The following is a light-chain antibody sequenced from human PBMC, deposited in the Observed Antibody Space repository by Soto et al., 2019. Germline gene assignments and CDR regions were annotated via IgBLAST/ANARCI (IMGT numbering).Light chain of an antibody. Sequence: EIVMTQSPASLSVPPGERATLSCRASQSVSTNFAWYLQKPGQAPRLLIDGESTRATAVPARFTASGSGTEFTLSISSLQSDDFGVYYCQQYDTWPRTFGQGTKVELQ. CDR3: QQYDTWPRT. CDR1: QSVSTN. J-gene: IGKJ1*01. V-gene: IGKV3-15*01. CDR2: GES.